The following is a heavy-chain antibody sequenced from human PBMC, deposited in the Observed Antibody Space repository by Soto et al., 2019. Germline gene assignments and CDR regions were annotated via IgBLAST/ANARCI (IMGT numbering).Heavy chain of an antibody. CDR3: AKDRVGGTFYTPLAF. CDR2: ITYDGSFQ. J-gene: IGHJ4*02. D-gene: IGHD1-7*01. CDR1: GFNFDNYG. V-gene: IGHV3-30*18. Sequence: QVQLVESGGGVVQPGGSLRLSCQASGFNFDNYGMHWVRQAPGKGLEWVAVITYDGSFQYYADSVKGRFTISRDNSKNTLSLHLSTLKPDDTAVYHCAKDRVGGTFYTPLAFWGQGTLVTVSS.